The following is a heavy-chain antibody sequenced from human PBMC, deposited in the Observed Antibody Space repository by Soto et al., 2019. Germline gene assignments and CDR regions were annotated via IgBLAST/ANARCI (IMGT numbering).Heavy chain of an antibody. V-gene: IGHV4-59*04. CDR1: GPSISSYY. D-gene: IGHD5-18*01. CDR2: IFHGGTN. CDR3: ARRAGVTQINNYFDS. Sequence: SKTLSLTWTVSGPSISSYYWSWIRQPQGKGLEWIGTIFHGGTNYYKPYLKSRVAISVDTSKNQFSLNLWSVTAAETAMYYCARRAGVTQINNYFDSCGPGKLVT. J-gene: IGHJ5*01.